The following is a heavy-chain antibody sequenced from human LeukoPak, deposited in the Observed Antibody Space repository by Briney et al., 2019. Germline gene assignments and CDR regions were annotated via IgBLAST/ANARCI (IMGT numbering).Heavy chain of an antibody. CDR3: ARLTIFGVVISHWFDY. CDR1: GGSISSSSYY. V-gene: IGHV4-39*01. CDR2: IYYSGST. D-gene: IGHD3-3*01. J-gene: IGHJ4*02. Sequence: SETLSLTCTVSGGSISSSSYYWGWIRQPPRKGLEWIGSIYYSGSTYYNPFLKSRVTISVDTSKNQFSLKLSSVTAADTAVYYCARLTIFGVVISHWFDYWGQGTLVTVSS.